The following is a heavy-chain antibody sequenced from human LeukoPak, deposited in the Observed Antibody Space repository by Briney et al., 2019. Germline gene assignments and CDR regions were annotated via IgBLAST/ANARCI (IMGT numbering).Heavy chain of an antibody. CDR3: ARGGYYYDSSGYYGRFDP. CDR2: IYYSGST. V-gene: IGHV4-59*08. CDR1: GGSISSYY. D-gene: IGHD3-22*01. J-gene: IGHJ5*02. Sequence: SETLSLTCTVSGGSISSYYWSWIRQPPGKGLEWIGYIYYSGSTNYNPSLKSRVTISVDTSKNQFSLKLSSVTAADTAVYYCARGGYYYDSSGYYGRFDPWGQGTLVTVSS.